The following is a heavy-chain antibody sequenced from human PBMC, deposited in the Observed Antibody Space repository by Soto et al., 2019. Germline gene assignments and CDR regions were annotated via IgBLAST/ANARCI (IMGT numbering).Heavy chain of an antibody. J-gene: IGHJ4*02. V-gene: IGHV4-30-2*02. D-gene: IGHD3-10*01. Sequence: SETLSHTCAVSGGSVSSGGYSWSWVRQPPGKGLEWIGYVYHSGSTYYNPSLKSRVTISVDKSKNQFSLKLSSVTAADTAVYYCARATYYYGPGLQGEDYWGQGTLGTVSS. CDR3: ARATYYYGPGLQGEDY. CDR1: GGSVSSGGYS. CDR2: VYHSGST.